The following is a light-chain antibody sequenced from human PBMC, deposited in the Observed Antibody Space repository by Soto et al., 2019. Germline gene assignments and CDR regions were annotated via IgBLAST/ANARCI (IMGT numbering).Light chain of an antibody. CDR3: QQRGNWPSYT. CDR1: QSVSSY. V-gene: IGKV3-11*01. Sequence: EIVLTQSPATLSLSPGERATLSCRASQSVSSYLAWYRQKPGQAPRLLIYDASNRATGIPARFSGSGSETDFTLTISSLEPEDFAVYYCQQRGNWPSYTFGQGTKLEI. J-gene: IGKJ2*01. CDR2: DAS.